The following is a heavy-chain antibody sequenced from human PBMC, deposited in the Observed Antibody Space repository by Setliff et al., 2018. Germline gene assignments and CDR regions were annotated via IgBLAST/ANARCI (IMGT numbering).Heavy chain of an antibody. CDR2: IIPIFGSP. V-gene: IGHV1-69*13. CDR3: AGDSQLGFYYFDS. J-gene: IGHJ4*02. CDR1: GDTLTTYA. D-gene: IGHD3-3*02. Sequence: SVKVSCKASGDTLTTYAIHWLRQAPGQGLEWMGMIIPIFGSPHYEQRFQDRVIITAYVSTRTAYMDLSSLRSEGTAIYYCAGDSQLGFYYFDSWGRGTLVTVSS.